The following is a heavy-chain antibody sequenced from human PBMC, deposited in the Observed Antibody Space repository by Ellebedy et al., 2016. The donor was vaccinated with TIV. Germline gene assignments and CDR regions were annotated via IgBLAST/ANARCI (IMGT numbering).Heavy chain of an antibody. CDR3: AKDRSGYVVVTGSFDQ. V-gene: IGHV3-23*01. D-gene: IGHD2-21*02. CDR2: ISSSGGST. CDR1: GFTFRNYA. Sequence: GESLKISCAASGFTFRNYAMTWVRQAPGKGLEWVSFISSSGGSTYYADSVKGRFTISRDDSKNMVYMEMNSLRSEDTAVYYCAKDRSGYVVVTGSFDQWGQGTLVTVSS. J-gene: IGHJ5*02.